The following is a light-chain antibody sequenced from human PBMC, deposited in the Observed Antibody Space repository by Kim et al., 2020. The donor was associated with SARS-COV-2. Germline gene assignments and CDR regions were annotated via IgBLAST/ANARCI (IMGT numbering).Light chain of an antibody. CDR3: QVWDSSSDHSV. V-gene: IGLV3-21*04. CDR1: NIGSKS. CDR2: YDS. J-gene: IGLJ2*01. Sequence: PGKTARISCGGNNIGSKSVHWYQQKPGQAPVLVIYYDSDRPSGIPERFSGSNSGNTATLTISRVEAGDEADYYCQVWDSSSDHSVFGGGTKLTVL.